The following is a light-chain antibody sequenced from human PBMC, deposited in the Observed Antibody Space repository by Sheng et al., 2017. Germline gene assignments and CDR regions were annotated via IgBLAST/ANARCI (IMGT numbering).Light chain of an antibody. Sequence: QSVLTQPPSLSGAPGQTVTISCTGTTSDIGSGYDVLWYRNLPGTTPKLLMYGDNIRPSGVSNRFSASKSGTSASLTITALQPEDEADYYCQTHDHSLGGPWLFGGGTKLTVL. CDR3: QTHDHSLGGPWL. CDR1: TSDIGSGYD. V-gene: IGLV1-40*01. CDR2: GDN. J-gene: IGLJ3*02.